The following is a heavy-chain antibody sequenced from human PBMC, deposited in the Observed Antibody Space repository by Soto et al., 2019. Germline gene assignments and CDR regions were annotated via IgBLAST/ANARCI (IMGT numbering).Heavy chain of an antibody. CDR1: GFTFSSYA. CDR3: AKTSSGAAAGTRLLDY. Sequence: VQLLESGGGLVQPGGSLRLSCAASGFTFSSYAMSWVRQAPGKGLEWVSAISGSGGSTYYADSVKGRFTISRDNSKNTLYLQMNSLRAEDTAVYYCAKTSSGAAAGTRLLDYWGQGTLVTVSS. CDR2: ISGSGGST. D-gene: IGHD6-13*01. V-gene: IGHV3-23*01. J-gene: IGHJ4*02.